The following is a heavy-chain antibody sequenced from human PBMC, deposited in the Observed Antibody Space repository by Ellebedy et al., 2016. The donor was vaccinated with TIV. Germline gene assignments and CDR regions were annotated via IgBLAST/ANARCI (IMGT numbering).Heavy chain of an antibody. Sequence: ASVKVSXXASGYTFTSYAMHWVRQAPGQRLEWMGWINAGNGNTKYSQKFQGRVTITRDTSASTAYMELSSLRSEDTAVYYCARGFDWLLPDYWGQGTLVTVSS. CDR3: ARGFDWLLPDY. J-gene: IGHJ4*02. CDR2: INAGNGNT. V-gene: IGHV1-3*01. D-gene: IGHD3-9*01. CDR1: GYTFTSYA.